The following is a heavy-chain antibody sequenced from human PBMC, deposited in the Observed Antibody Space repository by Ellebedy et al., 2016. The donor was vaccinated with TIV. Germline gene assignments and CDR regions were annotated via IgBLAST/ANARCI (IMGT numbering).Heavy chain of an antibody. Sequence: SETLSLTXAVYGGSFSGYYWSWIRQPPGKGLEWIGEINHSGSTNYNPSLKSRVTISVDTSKNQFSLKLSSVTAADTAVYYCARGGSGWLTRYFDYWGQGTLVTVSS. CDR3: ARGGSGWLTRYFDY. CDR2: INHSGST. J-gene: IGHJ4*02. D-gene: IGHD6-19*01. CDR1: GGSFSGYY. V-gene: IGHV4-34*01.